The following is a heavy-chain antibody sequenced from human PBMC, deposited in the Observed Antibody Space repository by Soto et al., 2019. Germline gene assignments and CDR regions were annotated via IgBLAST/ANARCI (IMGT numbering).Heavy chain of an antibody. CDR2: IYPGDSDT. V-gene: IGHV5-51*01. CDR3: ARSHPLLWFGELLYAPDVFDF. CDR1: GYSFTSYW. Sequence: PGESLKISCKGSGYSFTSYWIGWVRQMPGKGLEWMGIIYPGDSDTRYSPSFQGQVTISADKSISTAYLQWSSLKASDTAMYYCARSHPLLWFGELLYAPDVFDFWGQGSLVTVSS. D-gene: IGHD3-10*01. J-gene: IGHJ3*01.